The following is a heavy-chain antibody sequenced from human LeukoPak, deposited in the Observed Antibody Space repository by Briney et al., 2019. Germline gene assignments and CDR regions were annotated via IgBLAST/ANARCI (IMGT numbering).Heavy chain of an antibody. V-gene: IGHV3-21*04. CDR2: ISSSSSYT. Sequence: GGSLRLSCAASGFTFTTYRMEWVRQAPGKGLEWVSSISSSSSYTYYADSVKGRFTISRDNAKNSLYLQMNSLRTEDTAFYYCAKDIGERGYSVHWGQGTLVTVSS. CDR1: GFTFTTYR. D-gene: IGHD5/OR15-5a*01. J-gene: IGHJ4*02. CDR3: AKDIGERGYSVH.